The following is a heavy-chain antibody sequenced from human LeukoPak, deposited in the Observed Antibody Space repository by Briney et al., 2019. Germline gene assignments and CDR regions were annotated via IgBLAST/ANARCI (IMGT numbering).Heavy chain of an antibody. V-gene: IGHV3-53*01. CDR1: GFSVSSNY. D-gene: IGHD6-13*01. CDR3: ARGPYSEGRGFDY. Sequence: GGSLRLSREASGFSVSSNYMSWVRQAPGKGLEWVSVIYSGGSTYYADSVKGRFTISRDNSKNTLYLQMNSLRAEDTAVYYCARGPYSEGRGFDYWGQGTLVTVSS. J-gene: IGHJ4*02. CDR2: IYSGGST.